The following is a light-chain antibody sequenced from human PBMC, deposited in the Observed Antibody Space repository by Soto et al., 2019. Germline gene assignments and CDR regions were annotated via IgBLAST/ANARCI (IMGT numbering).Light chain of an antibody. CDR1: SSNVGAGYD. V-gene: IGLV1-40*01. CDR3: QSYDNSLSNYV. J-gene: IGLJ1*01. Sequence: QSVLPQPPSVSGAPGQRVTISCTGSSSNVGAGYDVHWYQQLPGTAPKLLIYGNYNRPSGGPDRFSGSKSGTSASLAITGLQAEDEVDYYCQSYDNSLSNYVFGTGTKVTVL. CDR2: GNY.